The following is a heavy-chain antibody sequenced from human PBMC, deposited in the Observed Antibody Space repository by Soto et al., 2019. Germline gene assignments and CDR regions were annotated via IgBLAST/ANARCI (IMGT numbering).Heavy chain of an antibody. CDR3: ATPTGIALYGMDV. CDR2: IIPILGIA. CDR1: GGTFSSYT. D-gene: IGHD6-13*01. Sequence: QVQLVQSGAEVKKPGSSVKVSCKASGGTFSSYTISWVRQAPGQGLEWMGRIIPILGIANYAQKFQGRVTITADKSTSTASMELSSLRSEDTAVYYCATPTGIALYGMDVWGQGTTVTVSS. J-gene: IGHJ6*02. V-gene: IGHV1-69*02.